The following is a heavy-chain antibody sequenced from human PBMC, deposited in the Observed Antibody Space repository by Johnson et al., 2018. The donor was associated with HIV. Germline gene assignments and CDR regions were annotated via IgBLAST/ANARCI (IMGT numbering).Heavy chain of an antibody. CDR3: AKDKGVWGFDAFDI. V-gene: IGHV3-30*02. J-gene: IGHJ3*02. Sequence: QVQLVESGGGVVQPGGSLRLSCAASGFTFSTYGMHWVRQAPGKGLEWVAFIRYDGSNKYYTDSVKCQFTISRDNSKNTLYLQMNSLRAEDTAVYYCAKDKGVWGFDAFDIWGQGTMVTVSS. CDR2: IRYDGSNK. D-gene: IGHD3-16*01. CDR1: GFTFSTYG.